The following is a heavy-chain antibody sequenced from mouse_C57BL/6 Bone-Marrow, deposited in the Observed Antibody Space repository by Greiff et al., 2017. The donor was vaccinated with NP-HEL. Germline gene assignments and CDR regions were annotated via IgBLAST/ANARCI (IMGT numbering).Heavy chain of an antibody. Sequence: LVESGAELVRPGASVTLSCKASGYTFTDYEMHWVKQTPVHGLEWIGAIDPETGGTAYNQKFKGKAILTADKSSSTAYMELRSLTSEDSAVYYCTRAPRQLRLYYFDYWGQGTTLTVSS. V-gene: IGHV1-15*01. CDR2: IDPETGGT. CDR1: GYTFTDYE. D-gene: IGHD3-2*02. CDR3: TRAPRQLRLYYFDY. J-gene: IGHJ2*01.